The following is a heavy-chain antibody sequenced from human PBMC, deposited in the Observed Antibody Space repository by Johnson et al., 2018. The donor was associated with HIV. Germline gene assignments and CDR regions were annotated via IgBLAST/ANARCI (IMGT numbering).Heavy chain of an antibody. J-gene: IGHJ3*02. V-gene: IGHV3-30*04. CDR2: ISYDGSNK. D-gene: IGHD2-2*02. CDR3: ARPNFLYENDAFDI. Sequence: QVQLVESGGGVVQPGRSLRLSCAASGFTFSSYAMHWVRQAPGKGLEWVAVISYDGSNKYYADSVKGRFTISRDNSKNTLYLQMNSLRAEDTAGYYCARPNFLYENDAFDIWGQGTMVTVSS. CDR1: GFTFSSYA.